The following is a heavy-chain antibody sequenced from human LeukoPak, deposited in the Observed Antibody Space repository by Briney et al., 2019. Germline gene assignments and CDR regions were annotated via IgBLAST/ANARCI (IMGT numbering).Heavy chain of an antibody. CDR2: IYYSGST. V-gene: IGHV4-59*01. CDR3: ASSSSGWTDAFDI. CDR1: GGSISSYY. Sequence: SETLSLTCTVSGGSISSYYWSWIRQPPVKGLEWIGYIYYSGSTNYNPSLKSRVTISVDTSKNQFSLKLSSVTAADTAVYYCASSSSGWTDAFDIWGQGTMVTVSS. J-gene: IGHJ3*02. D-gene: IGHD6-25*01.